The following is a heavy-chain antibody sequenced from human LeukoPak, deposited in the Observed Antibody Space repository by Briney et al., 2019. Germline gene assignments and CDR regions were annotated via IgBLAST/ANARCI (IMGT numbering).Heavy chain of an antibody. V-gene: IGHV3-23*01. Sequence: QPGGSLRLSCAASGFTFSTFAMIWVRQPPGKGLEWVSSSFPSGGEIHYADSVRGRFTISRANSKSTLSLQMNSLRAEDTAIYYCATYRQVLLPFESWGQGTLVTVSS. CDR1: GFTFSTFA. CDR2: SFPSGGEI. J-gene: IGHJ4*02. D-gene: IGHD2-8*02. CDR3: ATYRQVLLPFES.